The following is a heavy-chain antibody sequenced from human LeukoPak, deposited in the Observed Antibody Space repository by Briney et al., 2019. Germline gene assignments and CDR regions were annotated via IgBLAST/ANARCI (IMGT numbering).Heavy chain of an antibody. CDR1: GFTFISYW. CDR3: ARDSTGTVFDL. Sequence: GGSLRLSCVASGFTFISYWMSWVRQPPGKVLEWVAQISQDGTESYSVDSVRGRFTISRDNANNSVYLQMNSLRPEDTAVYYCARDSTGTVFDLWGQGTLVTVSS. J-gene: IGHJ4*02. CDR2: ISQDGTES. D-gene: IGHD1-1*01. V-gene: IGHV3-7*04.